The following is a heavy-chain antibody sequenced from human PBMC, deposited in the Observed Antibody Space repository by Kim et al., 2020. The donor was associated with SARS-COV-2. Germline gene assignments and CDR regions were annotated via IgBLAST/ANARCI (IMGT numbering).Heavy chain of an antibody. V-gene: IGHV1-46*01. CDR2: INPSGGST. CDR1: GYTFTSYY. CDR3: ARDVVVGILNYGMDV. Sequence: ASVKVSCKASGYTFTSYYMHWVRQAPGQGLEWMGIINPSGGSTSYAQKFQGRVTMTRDTSTSTVYMELSSLRSEDTAVYYCARDVVVGILNYGMDVWGQGTTVTVSS. J-gene: IGHJ6*02. D-gene: IGHD2-15*01.